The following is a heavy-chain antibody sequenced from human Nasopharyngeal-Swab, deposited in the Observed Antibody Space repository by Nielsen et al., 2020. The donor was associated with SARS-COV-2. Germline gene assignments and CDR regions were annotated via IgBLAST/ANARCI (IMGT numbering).Heavy chain of an antibody. CDR1: GGSFSGYY. V-gene: IGHV4-34*01. D-gene: IGHD6-19*01. CDR3: ARGKLDHSGWYGGYYYYGMDV. J-gene: IGHJ6*02. CDR2: ISHSGST. Sequence: SETLSLTCTVYGGSFSGYYWSWIRQPPGKGLEWIGGISHSGSTNYNPSLKSRVTISIDTSKNQFSLKLSSVTAADTAVYYCARGKLDHSGWYGGYYYYGMDVWGQGTTVTVSS.